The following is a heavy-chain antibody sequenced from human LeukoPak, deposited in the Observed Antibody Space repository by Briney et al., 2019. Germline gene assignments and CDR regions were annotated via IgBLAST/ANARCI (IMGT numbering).Heavy chain of an antibody. Sequence: GGSLRLSCAASGFTFSDYYMTWIRQAPGKGLEWVSYISSSGTTIYYADSMKGRFTISRDNAKNSLYLQMHSLRADDTALYYCARGYYDSSGYPVSPDYWGQGTLVTVSS. CDR2: ISSSGTTI. D-gene: IGHD3-22*01. CDR3: ARGYYDSSGYPVSPDY. V-gene: IGHV3-11*01. CDR1: GFTFSDYY. J-gene: IGHJ4*02.